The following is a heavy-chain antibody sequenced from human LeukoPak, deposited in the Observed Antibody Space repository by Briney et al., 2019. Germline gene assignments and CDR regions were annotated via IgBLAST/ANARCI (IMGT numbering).Heavy chain of an antibody. CDR2: VNPDGSAT. Sequence: GGSLRLSCAASGFAFRNSWMHLVRQGPGKGLVWVSRVNPDGSATTYADSVKGRFTISRDNAKNTLYLQMNSLRAEDTAVYYCARSLIGSDDYWGQGSLVTVSS. J-gene: IGHJ4*02. D-gene: IGHD1-20*01. CDR3: ARSLIGSDDY. CDR1: GFAFRNSW. V-gene: IGHV3-74*01.